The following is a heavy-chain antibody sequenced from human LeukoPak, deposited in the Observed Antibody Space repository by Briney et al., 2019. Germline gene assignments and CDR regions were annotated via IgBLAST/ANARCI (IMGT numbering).Heavy chain of an antibody. J-gene: IGHJ4*02. Sequence: GGSLRLPCAASGFTFSSYSMNWVRQAPGKGLEWVSYISSSSSTIYYADSVKGRFTISRDNAKNSLYLQMNSLRDEDTAVYYCARGYSSSSPEFDYWGQGTLVTVSS. V-gene: IGHV3-48*02. CDR3: ARGYSSSSPEFDY. D-gene: IGHD6-6*01. CDR1: GFTFSSYS. CDR2: ISSSSSTI.